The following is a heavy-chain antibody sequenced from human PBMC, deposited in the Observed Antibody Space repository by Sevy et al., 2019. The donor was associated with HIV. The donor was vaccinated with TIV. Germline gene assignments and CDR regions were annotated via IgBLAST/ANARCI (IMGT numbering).Heavy chain of an antibody. Sequence: GGSLRLSCAASGFTFSDYYMSWIRQAPGKGLEWVSYISSGGSIIYYADSVKGRFTISRDNAKNSLFLQMNSLRAEDTAVYYCVRDFPYSNYVVSYWGQGTLVTVSS. CDR2: ISSGGSII. V-gene: IGHV3-11*01. J-gene: IGHJ4*02. D-gene: IGHD4-4*01. CDR1: GFTFSDYY. CDR3: VRDFPYSNYVVSY.